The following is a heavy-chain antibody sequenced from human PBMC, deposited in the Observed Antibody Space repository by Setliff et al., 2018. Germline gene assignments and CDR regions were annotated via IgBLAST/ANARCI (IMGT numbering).Heavy chain of an antibody. CDR2: ISVYNGDT. CDR1: GYTFISYG. V-gene: IGHV1-18*01. CDR3: ARAPSVELVTIRTNSWFTY. Sequence: GASVKVSCKASGYTFISYGISWVRQAPGQGLEWVGWISVYNGDTNYAQKFQGRVTLTTDTSTSTAYMELRSLTSDDSAFYYCARAPSVELVTIRTNSWFTYWGQGTLVTVSS. J-gene: IGHJ4*02. D-gene: IGHD5-18*01.